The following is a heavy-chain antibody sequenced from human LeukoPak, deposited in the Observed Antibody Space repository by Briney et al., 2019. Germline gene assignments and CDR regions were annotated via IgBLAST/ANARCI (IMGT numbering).Heavy chain of an antibody. Sequence: SETLSLTCTVSGASISSYYWSWIRQPAGKGLEWIGRIYTSGSTNYNPSLKSRVTMSVDTSKNQFSLKLSSVTAADTAVYYCAGYCSSTSCSGGANWFDPWGQGTLVTVSS. CDR2: IYTSGST. CDR1: GASISSYY. V-gene: IGHV4-4*07. J-gene: IGHJ5*02. D-gene: IGHD2-2*01. CDR3: AGYCSSTSCSGGANWFDP.